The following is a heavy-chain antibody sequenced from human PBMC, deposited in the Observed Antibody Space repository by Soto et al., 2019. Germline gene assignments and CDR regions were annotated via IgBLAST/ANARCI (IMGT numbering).Heavy chain of an antibody. Sequence: GESLKISCKGSGYSFTSYWIGWVRQMPGKGLEWMGIIYPGDSDTRYSPSFQGQVTISADKSISTAYLQWSSLKASDTAMYYCAGLYDFWSGYPFAGLHLGELSLSPPDCWGQGTLVTVSS. J-gene: IGHJ4*02. V-gene: IGHV5-51*01. CDR3: AGLYDFWSGYPFAGLHLGELSLSPPDC. D-gene: IGHD3-16*02. CDR2: IYPGDSDT. CDR1: GYSFTSYW.